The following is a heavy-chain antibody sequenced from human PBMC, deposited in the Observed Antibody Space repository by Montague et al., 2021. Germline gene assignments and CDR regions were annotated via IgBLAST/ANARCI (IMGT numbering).Heavy chain of an antibody. CDR1: GGSISSGGYY. Sequence: TLSLTCTVSGGSISSGGYYWSWIRQLPGKGLEWIGYIFYSGNTYYNPSLKSRVTISVDTSKNQFSLMLSSVTAADTAVYHCARAEDYYGSGSYLGFDYWGQGTLATVS. J-gene: IGHJ4*02. CDR2: IFYSGNT. D-gene: IGHD3-10*01. V-gene: IGHV4-31*03. CDR3: ARAEDYYGSGSYLGFDY.